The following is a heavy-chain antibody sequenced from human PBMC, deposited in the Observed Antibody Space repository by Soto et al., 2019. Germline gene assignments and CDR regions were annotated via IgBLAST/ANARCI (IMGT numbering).Heavy chain of an antibody. J-gene: IGHJ6*02. CDR1: GYTFTGYY. V-gene: IGHV1-2*02. CDR3: ARNPGRGYSYGYVYGMDV. CDR2: INPNSGGT. Sequence: GASVKVSCKASGYTFTGYYMHWVRQAPAQGLEWMGWINPNSGGTNYAQKFQGRVTMTRDTSISTAYMELSRLRSDDTAVYYCARNPGRGYSYGYVYGMDVWGQGTTVTVS. D-gene: IGHD5-18*01.